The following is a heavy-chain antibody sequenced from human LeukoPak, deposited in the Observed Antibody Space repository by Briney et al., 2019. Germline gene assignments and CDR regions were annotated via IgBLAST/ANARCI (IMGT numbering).Heavy chain of an antibody. CDR3: AREYYYDSSGYYLLDP. D-gene: IGHD3-22*01. V-gene: IGHV3-21*01. J-gene: IGHJ5*02. CDR1: GFTFSSYS. Sequence: PGGSLRLSCAASGFTFSSYSMNWVRQAPGKGLEWVSSISSSSSYIYYADSVKGRFTISRDNAKNSLYLQMNSLRAEDTAVYYCAREYYYDSSGYYLLDPWGQGTLVTVSS. CDR2: ISSSSSYI.